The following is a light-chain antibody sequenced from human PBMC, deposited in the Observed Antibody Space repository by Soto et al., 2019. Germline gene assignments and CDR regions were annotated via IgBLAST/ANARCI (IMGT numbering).Light chain of an antibody. CDR3: QQYGSSRWT. CDR2: GAS. V-gene: IGKV3-20*01. CDR1: QSVSSSY. Sequence: EIVLTQSPGPLSLSPGERATLSCRASQSVSSSYLAWYQQKPGQAPRLLIYGASSRATGIPDRFSGSGSGTDFTLTISRLEPEDFAVYDCQQYGSSRWTFGQGTKVEI. J-gene: IGKJ1*01.